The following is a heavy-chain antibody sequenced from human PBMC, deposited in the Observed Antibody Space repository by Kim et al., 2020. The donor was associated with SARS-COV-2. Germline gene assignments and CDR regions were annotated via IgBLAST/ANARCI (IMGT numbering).Heavy chain of an antibody. CDR3: TIGGVQLVSLWLDE. CDR2: INGDGTTT. J-gene: IGHJ4*02. CDR1: GFTFSSYW. Sequence: GGSLRLSCAVSGFTFSSYWMHWVRQAPGKGLVWVSRINGDGTTTTYADSVKGRFTISRDNAKNTLFLQVNSLSADDTAVYYCTIGGVQLVSLWLDEWGQ. D-gene: IGHD6-6*01. V-gene: IGHV3-74*01.